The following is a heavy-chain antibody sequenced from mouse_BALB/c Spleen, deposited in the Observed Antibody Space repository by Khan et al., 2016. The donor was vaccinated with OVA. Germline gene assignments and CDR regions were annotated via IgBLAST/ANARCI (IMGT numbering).Heavy chain of an antibody. CDR1: GISITSGNYR. J-gene: IGHJ1*01. Sequence: VQLQQSGPGLVKPSQTVSLTCTVTGISITSGNYRWSWIRQFPGNNLEWIGNIYYSGTVTYNPSLTSRTTITRDTSKNQFFLEMNSLTAEDTATYYCARDYGSLYWYFDVWGAGTTVTVSS. CDR2: IYYSGTV. D-gene: IGHD1-1*01. V-gene: IGHV3-5*02. CDR3: ARDYGSLYWYFDV.